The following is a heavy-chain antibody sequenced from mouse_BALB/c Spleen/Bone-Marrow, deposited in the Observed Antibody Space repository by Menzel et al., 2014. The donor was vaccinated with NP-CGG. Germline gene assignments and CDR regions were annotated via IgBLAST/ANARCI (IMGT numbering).Heavy chain of an antibody. D-gene: IGHD2-14*01. V-gene: IGHV1-14*01. CDR2: INPYNDGT. CDR3: ASPYYRYDALDY. Sequence: VQPQQSGPELVKPGASVKMSCKASGYTFTSYVMHWVKQKPGQGLEWIGYINPYNDGTKYNEKFKGKATLTSDKSSSTAYMELSSLTSEDSALYYCASPYYRYDALDYWGQGTSVTVSS. CDR1: GYTFTSYV. J-gene: IGHJ4*01.